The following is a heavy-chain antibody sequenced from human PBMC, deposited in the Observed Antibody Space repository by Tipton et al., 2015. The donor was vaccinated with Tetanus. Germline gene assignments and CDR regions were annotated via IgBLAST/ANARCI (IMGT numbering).Heavy chain of an antibody. V-gene: IGHV4-34*01. D-gene: IGHD1-1*01. CDR3: ARGRSSDWNRPNRFDY. CDR1: GGSFSGYY. Sequence: LRLSCGVYGGSFSGYYWTWIRQPPGKGLEGLGEVTHSGSTNYNPSLKSRVTISVDTAKKQFSLKLTSVIAADTAVYYCARGRSSDWNRPNRFDYWGQGTLVTVSS. CDR2: VTHSGST. J-gene: IGHJ4*02.